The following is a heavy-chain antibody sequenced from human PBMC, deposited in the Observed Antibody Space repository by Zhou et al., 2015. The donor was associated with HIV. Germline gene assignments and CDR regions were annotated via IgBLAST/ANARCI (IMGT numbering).Heavy chain of an antibody. J-gene: IGHJ6*03. V-gene: IGHV1-69*01. CDR2: IIPIFGTA. CDR1: GGTFSSYA. Sequence: QVQLVQSGAEVKKPGSSVKVSCKASGGTFSSYAISWVRQAPGQGLEWMGGIIPIFGTANYAQKFQGRVTITADESTSTAYMELSSLRSEDTAVYYCAMGPNAYYDFGSGPQIPKRGTYMDVWGKGTTVTVSS. D-gene: IGHD3-3*01. CDR3: AMGPNAYYDFGSGPQIPKRGTYMDV.